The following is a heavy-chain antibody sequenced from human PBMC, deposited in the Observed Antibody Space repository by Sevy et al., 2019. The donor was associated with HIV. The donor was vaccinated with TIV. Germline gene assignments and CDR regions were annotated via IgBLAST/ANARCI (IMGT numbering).Heavy chain of an antibody. J-gene: IGHJ4*02. CDR1: GFSFSYYP. CDR2: ISYDGVNQ. D-gene: IGHD3-10*01. Sequence: GGSLRLSCAASGFSFSYYPMNWVRQAPGKGLEWVALISYDGVNQYYAASVKGRFTVSRDNSKNTLYLQMNSLRAEDTGVYYCARVVRRGEYLIYAYLDYWGQGALVTVSS. CDR3: ARVVRRGEYLIYAYLDY. V-gene: IGHV3-30*01.